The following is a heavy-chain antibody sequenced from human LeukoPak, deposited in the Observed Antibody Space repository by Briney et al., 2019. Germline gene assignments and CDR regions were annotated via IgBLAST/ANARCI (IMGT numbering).Heavy chain of an antibody. D-gene: IGHD5-12*01. CDR3: AREPPGTSGNDY. J-gene: IGHJ4*02. CDR2: INANSGDT. CDR1: GYTFTGYY. V-gene: IGHV1-2*02. Sequence: ASVKVSCKASGYTFTGYYMHWVRQAPGQGLEWMGWINANSGDTNYAQKFQGRVTMTRDTSINTAYMELSGLRPDDTAVYYCAREPPGTSGNDYWGQETLLTVS.